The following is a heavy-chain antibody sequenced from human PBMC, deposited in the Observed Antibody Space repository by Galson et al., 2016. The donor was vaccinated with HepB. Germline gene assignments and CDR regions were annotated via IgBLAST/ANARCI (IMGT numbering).Heavy chain of an antibody. V-gene: IGHV4-30-4*01. D-gene: IGHD3-22*01. CDR2: VFHTGAT. CDR3: ARELRMGAYNSAESWLDS. J-gene: IGHJ5*01. Sequence: TLSLTCTVSGGSISSGEAYWSWIRQPPGKGLEWIGYVFHTGATYNNDSLESRLTMSIDTSRNQFSLKLTFVTAAATAVYSCARELRMGAYNSAESWLDSWGQGTLVIVSS. CDR1: GGSISSGEAY.